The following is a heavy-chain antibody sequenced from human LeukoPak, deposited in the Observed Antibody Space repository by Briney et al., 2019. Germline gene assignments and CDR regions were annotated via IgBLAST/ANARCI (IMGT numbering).Heavy chain of an antibody. CDR1: GGSFSGYY. CDR3: ASAESSSWTEYFQH. CDR2: INHSGST. D-gene: IGHD6-13*01. V-gene: IGHV4-34*01. J-gene: IGHJ1*01. Sequence: SETLSLTCAVYGGSFSGYYWSWIRQPPGKGLEWIGEINHSGSTNYNPSLKSRVTISVDTSKNQFSLKLSSVTAADTAVYYCASAESSSWTEYFQHWGQGTLVTVSS.